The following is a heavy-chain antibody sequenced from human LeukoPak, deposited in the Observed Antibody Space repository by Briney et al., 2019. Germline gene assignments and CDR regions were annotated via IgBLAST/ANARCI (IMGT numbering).Heavy chain of an antibody. D-gene: IGHD3-10*01. CDR2: INPNSGGT. J-gene: IGHJ4*02. V-gene: IGHV1-2*02. CDR1: GYTFTGYY. Sequence: EASVKVSCKASGYTFTGYYMHWVRQAPGQGLEWMGWINPNSGGTNYAQEFQGRVTMTRDTSISTAYMELSRLRSDDTAVYYCARGGTMVRGVIITLYYFDYWGQGTLVTVSS. CDR3: ARGGTMVRGVIITLYYFDY.